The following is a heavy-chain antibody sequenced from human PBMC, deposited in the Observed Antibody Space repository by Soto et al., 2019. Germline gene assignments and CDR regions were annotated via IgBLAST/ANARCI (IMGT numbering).Heavy chain of an antibody. CDR3: APTFGRGWYQPYFAY. J-gene: IGHJ4*02. V-gene: IGHV2-5*01. Sequence: QITLKESGPTLVKPTQTLTLTCTFSGFSLSTSGVAVGWIRQPPGKALEWLALIYWNDEKLYRPSLKSRLTTPKDPYKNRVVITVPNMDPVDTATYYGAPTFGRGWYQPYFAYGGQETLVPVSS. D-gene: IGHD6-19*01. CDR1: GFSLSTSGVA. CDR2: IYWNDEK.